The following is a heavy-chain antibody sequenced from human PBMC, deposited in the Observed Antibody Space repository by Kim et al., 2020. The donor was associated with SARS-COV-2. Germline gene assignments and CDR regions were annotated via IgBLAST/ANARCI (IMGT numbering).Heavy chain of an antibody. Sequence: SVQGHVTISADKSISTAYLQWSSLKASDTAMYYCARLEYSSGWYLMDFDYWGQGTLVTVSS. V-gene: IGHV5-10-1*01. D-gene: IGHD6-19*01. J-gene: IGHJ4*02. CDR3: ARLEYSSGWYLMDFDY.